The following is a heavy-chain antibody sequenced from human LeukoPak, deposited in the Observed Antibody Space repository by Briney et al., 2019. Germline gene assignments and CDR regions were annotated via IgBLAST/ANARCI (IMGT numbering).Heavy chain of an antibody. CDR3: ARWSRDGYNPGAFDI. CDR1: GGTFSSYA. J-gene: IGHJ3*02. CDR2: IIPIFGTA. V-gene: IGHV1-69*01. D-gene: IGHD5-24*01. Sequence: SVKVSCKASGGTFSSYAISWARQAPGQGREWMGGIIPIFGTAKYAQKFQGRVTITADESTRTACMESSSLRSEDTAVYYCARWSRDGYNPGAFDIWGQGTMVTVSS.